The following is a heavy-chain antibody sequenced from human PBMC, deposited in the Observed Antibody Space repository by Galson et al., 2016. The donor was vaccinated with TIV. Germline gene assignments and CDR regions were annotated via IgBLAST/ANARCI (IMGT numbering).Heavy chain of an antibody. Sequence: ASGYIFTDYYIHWVRQAPGQGLEWLGWINPKSGGAIFAQKFQGRVTLTSDTSISKAYMDLSWLTFDDTAVYYCARDDGSTSGSDYWGQGTLVTVSS. CDR2: INPKSGGA. J-gene: IGHJ4*02. D-gene: IGHD3-22*01. CDR3: ARDDGSTSGSDY. V-gene: IGHV1-2*02. CDR1: GYIFTDYY.